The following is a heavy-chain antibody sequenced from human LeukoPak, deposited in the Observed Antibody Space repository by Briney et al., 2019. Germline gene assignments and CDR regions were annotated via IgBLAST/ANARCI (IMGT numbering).Heavy chain of an antibody. Sequence: ASVTVSCKASGYTFTSYGISWVRQAPGQGLEWMGWISAYNGNTNYAQKLQGRVTMTIDTSTSTAYMELRSLKSDDTAVYYCVRHIKPAGPWDGMDVWGQGTTVIVSS. CDR3: VRHIKPAGPWDGMDV. V-gene: IGHV1-18*01. D-gene: IGHD1-26*01. CDR1: GYTFTSYG. J-gene: IGHJ6*02. CDR2: ISAYNGNT.